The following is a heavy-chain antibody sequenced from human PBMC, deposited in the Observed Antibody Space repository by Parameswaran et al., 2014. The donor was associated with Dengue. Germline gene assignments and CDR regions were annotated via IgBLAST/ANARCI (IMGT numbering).Heavy chain of an antibody. CDR3: ATLDYYYLYGMDV. D-gene: IGHD3/OR15-3a*01. J-gene: IGHJ6*02. Sequence: VRQMPGRPGVDGIIYPGDSDTKYSPSFQGQVTISADKSISTAYLQWSSLKASDTAMYYCATLDYYYLYGMDVWGQGTTVTVSS. V-gene: IGHV5-51*01. CDR2: IYPGDSDT.